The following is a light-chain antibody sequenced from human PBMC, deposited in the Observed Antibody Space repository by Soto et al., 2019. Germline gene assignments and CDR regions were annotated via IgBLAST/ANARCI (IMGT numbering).Light chain of an antibody. Sequence: SVLTRPPSASGSPGQSVTFSCTGTSSEVGTYDYVSWYQQYPVKAPNLLIYGVTMLPAAVPYRFSGSKSGNTVDLNVYGLQAEDEDYYYSSSYAGRSMYVFGTGTKVTVL. CDR1: SSEVGTYDY. V-gene: IGLV2-8*01. J-gene: IGLJ1*01. CDR3: SSYAGRSMYV. CDR2: GVT.